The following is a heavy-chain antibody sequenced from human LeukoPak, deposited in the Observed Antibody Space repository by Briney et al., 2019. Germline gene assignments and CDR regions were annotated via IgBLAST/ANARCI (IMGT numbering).Heavy chain of an antibody. J-gene: IGHJ4*02. CDR1: GDSISSVGDS. CDR2: IYHSGST. D-gene: IGHD5-18*01. V-gene: IGHV4-30-2*01. CDR3: ARAGYGTIDY. Sequence: PSDSLSLTCAVSGDSISSVGDSWSWIRQPPGKGLEWIGYIYHSGSTYYNPSLKSRVTISVDRSKNQFSLKLSSVTAADTAVYYCARAGYGTIDYWGQGTLVTVSS.